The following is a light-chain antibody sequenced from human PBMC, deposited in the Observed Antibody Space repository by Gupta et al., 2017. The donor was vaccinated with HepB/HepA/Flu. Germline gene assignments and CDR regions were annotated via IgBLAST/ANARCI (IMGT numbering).Light chain of an antibody. CDR1: QDISNY. Sequence: DIQMTQSPSSLSASVGDRVTITCQASQDISNYLNWYQQKPGKAPKVLIYVAFNLETGVPSRFSGGGSDTNFTFTISSLQPEDIATYYCQQYDNLSLTFGGGTKMAIK. V-gene: IGKV1-33*01. CDR2: VAF. CDR3: QQYDNLSLT. J-gene: IGKJ4*01.